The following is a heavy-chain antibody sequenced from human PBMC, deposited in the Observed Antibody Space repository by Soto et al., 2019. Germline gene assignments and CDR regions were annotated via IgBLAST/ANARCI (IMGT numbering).Heavy chain of an antibody. J-gene: IGHJ4*02. CDR3: WKESGYGDPLDY. CDR1: GGSISNYY. D-gene: IGHD4-17*01. Sequence: SETLSLTCTVSGGSISNYYWSWIRQPPGRGLEWIGHIFYSGSTNYNPSLRSRVTISVDTSKNQFSLRLSSVTAADTAVYYCWKESGYGDPLDYWGQGTLVTVSS. CDR2: IFYSGST. V-gene: IGHV4-59*01.